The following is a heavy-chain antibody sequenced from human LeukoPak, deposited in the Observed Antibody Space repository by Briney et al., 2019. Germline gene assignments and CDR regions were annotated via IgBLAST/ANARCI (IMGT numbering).Heavy chain of an antibody. Sequence: GGSLRLSCAASGFTFSSYSMNWVRQAPGKGLEWVSSISSSSSYIYYADSVKGRFTISRDNVKNSLYLQMNSLRAEDTAVYYCAGTYYYGSGSPAPIDYWGQGTLVTVSS. CDR2: ISSSSSYI. CDR1: GFTFSSYS. D-gene: IGHD3-10*01. V-gene: IGHV3-21*01. CDR3: AGTYYYGSGSPAPIDY. J-gene: IGHJ4*02.